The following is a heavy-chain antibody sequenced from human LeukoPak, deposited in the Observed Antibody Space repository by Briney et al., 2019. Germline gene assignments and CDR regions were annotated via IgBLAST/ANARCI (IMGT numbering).Heavy chain of an antibody. J-gene: IGHJ4*02. D-gene: IGHD4-23*01. CDR2: IKQDGSEK. CDR1: GFTFSSYW. CDR3: ARGRWAVSKGYYFDY. V-gene: IGHV3-7*01. Sequence: GGSLRLSCAASGFTFSSYWMSWVRQAPGKGLERVANIKQDGSEKSYVDSVKGRFTISRDNAKNSLYLQMNSLRAEDTAVYYCARGRWAVSKGYYFDYWGQGTLVTVSS.